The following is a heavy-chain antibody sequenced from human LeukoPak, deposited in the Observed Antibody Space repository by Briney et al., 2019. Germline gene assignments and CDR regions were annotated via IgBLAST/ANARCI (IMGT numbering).Heavy chain of an antibody. CDR3: ARDQSGEWELLSGWWFDP. CDR1: GYTFTGYY. J-gene: IGHJ5*02. Sequence: ASVKVSCKASGYTFTGYYMHWVRQAPGQGLEWMGIINPSGGFTSYAQKLQGRVTVTSDMSTSTVYMELSNLRSEDTAVYYCARDQSGEWELLSGWWFDPWGQGTLVTVSS. V-gene: IGHV1-46*01. D-gene: IGHD1-26*01. CDR2: INPSGGFT.